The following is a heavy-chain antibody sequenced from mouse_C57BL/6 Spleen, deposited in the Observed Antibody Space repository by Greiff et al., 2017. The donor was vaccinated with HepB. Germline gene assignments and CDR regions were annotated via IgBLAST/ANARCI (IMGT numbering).Heavy chain of an antibody. D-gene: IGHD1-1*01. V-gene: IGHV5-12*01. J-gene: IGHJ1*03. CDR2: ISNGGGST. Sequence: EVKVVESGGGLVQPGGSLKLSCAASGFTFSDYYMYWVRQTPEKRLEWVAYISNGGGSTYYPDTVKGRFTISRDNAKNTLYLQMSRLKSEDTAMYYCARRSPPYWYFDVWGTGTTVTVSS. CDR1: GFTFSDYY. CDR3: ARRSPPYWYFDV.